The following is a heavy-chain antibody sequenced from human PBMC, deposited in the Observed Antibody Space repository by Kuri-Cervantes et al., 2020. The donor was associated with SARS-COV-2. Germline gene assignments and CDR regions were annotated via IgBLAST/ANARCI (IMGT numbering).Heavy chain of an antibody. CDR1: GFPFSSYW. J-gene: IGHJ6*02. CDR3: ARVPSITMVRGANSYGMDV. D-gene: IGHD3-10*01. V-gene: IGHV3-74*01. CDR2: INSDGSST. Sequence: GESLKISCAASGFPFSSYWMHWVRQAPGKGLVWVSRINSDGSSTSYADSVTGRFTISRDNAKNTLYLQMNSLRAEDTAVYYCARVPSITMVRGANSYGMDVWGQGTTVTVSS.